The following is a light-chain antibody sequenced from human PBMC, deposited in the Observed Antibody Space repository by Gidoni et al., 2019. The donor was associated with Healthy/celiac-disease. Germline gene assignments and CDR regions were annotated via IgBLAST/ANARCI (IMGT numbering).Light chain of an antibody. Sequence: IVIAQSPATLSVSPGERATLSCRASQSVSSNLAWYQQKPGQAPRLLIYGASTRATGIPARFSGSGSGTEFTLTISSLQSEDFAVYYCQQYNNWPRHTFGGGTKVEIK. J-gene: IGKJ4*02. CDR3: QQYNNWPRHT. CDR1: QSVSSN. CDR2: GAS. V-gene: IGKV3-15*01.